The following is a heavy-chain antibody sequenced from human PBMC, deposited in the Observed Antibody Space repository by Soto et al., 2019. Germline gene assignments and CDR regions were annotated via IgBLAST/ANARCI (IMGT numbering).Heavy chain of an antibody. CDR1: GGSFSGYY. Sequence: SETLSLTCAVYGGSFSGYYWSWIRQPPGKGLEWIGEINHSGSTNYNPSLKSRVTISVDTSKNQFSLKLSSVTAADTAVYYCAREGNYDYIWGSYSHNWFEPWGQGTLVTVSS. D-gene: IGHD3-16*01. CDR3: AREGNYDYIWGSYSHNWFEP. CDR2: INHSGST. J-gene: IGHJ5*02. V-gene: IGHV4-34*01.